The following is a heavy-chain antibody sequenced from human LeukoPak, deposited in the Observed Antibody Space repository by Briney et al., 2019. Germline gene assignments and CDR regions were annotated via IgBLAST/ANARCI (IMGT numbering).Heavy chain of an antibody. CDR2: ITGSGAFT. CDR3: AKSCDSWETYFDY. CDR1: GITFIKYS. Sequence: GGSLRLSCAASGITFIKYSMTWVRQAPGKGLEWVSAITGSGAFTDYADSVKGRFTISRDNSKNTLYLQMNSLRAEDTAVYYCAKSCDSWETYFDYWGQGTLVTVSS. V-gene: IGHV3-23*01. J-gene: IGHJ4*02. D-gene: IGHD6-13*01.